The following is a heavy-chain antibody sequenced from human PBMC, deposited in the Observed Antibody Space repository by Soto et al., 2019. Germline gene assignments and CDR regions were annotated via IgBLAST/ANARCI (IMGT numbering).Heavy chain of an antibody. CDR1: GGSFSGYF. J-gene: IGHJ6*02. CDR3: ARGPYYYERLEPLTYFYYGLDV. Sequence: QVQLQQWGAGLLKPSETLFLTCAVHGGSFSGYFWTWIRQPPGKGLEWSGEINHSGSSNYGPSLKSRVTFSIDTSKNQCSLNLTSVTAAATAVYYCARGPYYYERLEPLTYFYYGLDVWCPGTRVTVSS. D-gene: IGHD3-22*01. CDR2: INHSGSS. V-gene: IGHV4-34*01.